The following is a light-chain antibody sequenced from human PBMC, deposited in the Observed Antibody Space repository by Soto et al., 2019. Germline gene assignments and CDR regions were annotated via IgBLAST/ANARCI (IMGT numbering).Light chain of an antibody. CDR2: LGS. J-gene: IGKJ4*01. Sequence: DIVMTQSPLSLPVTPGEPASISCRSSQSLLHSNGYNYLDWFLRKPGQSPQLLIYLGSNRASGVPDRFSGSGSGTDFTLKISRVEAEDVGVYYCMQALQTQLTFGGGTKVDIK. CDR1: QSLLHSNGYNY. V-gene: IGKV2-28*01. CDR3: MQALQTQLT.